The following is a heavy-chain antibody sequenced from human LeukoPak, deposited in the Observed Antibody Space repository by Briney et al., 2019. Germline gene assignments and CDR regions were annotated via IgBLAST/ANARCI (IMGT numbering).Heavy chain of an antibody. J-gene: IGHJ5*02. D-gene: IGHD2-21*02. V-gene: IGHV4-34*01. Sequence: ETLSLTCTVSGGSISSYYWSWIRQPPGKGLEWIGEINHSGSTNYNPSLKSRVTISVDTSKNQFSLKLSSVTAADTAVYYCARGRDIVVVTAIPPTYNWFDPWGQGTLVTVSS. CDR3: ARGRDIVVVTAIPPTYNWFDP. CDR2: INHSGST. CDR1: GGSISSYY.